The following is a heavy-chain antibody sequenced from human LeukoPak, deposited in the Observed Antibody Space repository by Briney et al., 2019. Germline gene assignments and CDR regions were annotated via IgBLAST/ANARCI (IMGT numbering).Heavy chain of an antibody. J-gene: IGHJ4*01. V-gene: IGHV1-2*02. Sequence: ASVKVSCKTSGYTFTDYYMRWVRQAPGQGLEWMGWINPNSGYTNYAKNFQGRVTMTRETSISTAYMEVSRLKSDDTAVYYCARWGGYDWGDDYWGQGTLVTVSS. D-gene: IGHD5-12*01. CDR3: ARWGGYDWGDDY. CDR1: GYTFTDYY. CDR2: INPNSGYT.